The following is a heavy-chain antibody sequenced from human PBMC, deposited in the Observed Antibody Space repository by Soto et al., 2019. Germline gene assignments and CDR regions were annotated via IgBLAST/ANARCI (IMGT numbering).Heavy chain of an antibody. Sequence: SETLSLTCAVYGGSFSGYYWSWIRQPPGEGLEWIGEINHSGSTNYNPSLKSRVTISVDTSKNQFSLKLSSVTAADTAVYYCARRVGSCSGTSCSGWFDPWGQGTLVTVPQ. D-gene: IGHD2-2*01. J-gene: IGHJ5*02. CDR2: INHSGST. V-gene: IGHV4-34*01. CDR1: GGSFSGYY. CDR3: ARRVGSCSGTSCSGWFDP.